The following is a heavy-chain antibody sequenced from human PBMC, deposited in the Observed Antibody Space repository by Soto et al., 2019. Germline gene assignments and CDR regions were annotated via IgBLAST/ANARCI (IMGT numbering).Heavy chain of an antibody. D-gene: IGHD2-15*01. Sequence: ASVKVSCKASGYTFTSYGISWVRQAPGQGLEWMGWISAYNGNTNYAQKLQGRVTMTTDTSTSTAYMELRSLRSDDTAVYYCARVFKSRGLAAINWFDPWGQGTLVTVSS. CDR2: ISAYNGNT. J-gene: IGHJ5*02. CDR3: ARVFKSRGLAAINWFDP. V-gene: IGHV1-18*01. CDR1: GYTFTSYG.